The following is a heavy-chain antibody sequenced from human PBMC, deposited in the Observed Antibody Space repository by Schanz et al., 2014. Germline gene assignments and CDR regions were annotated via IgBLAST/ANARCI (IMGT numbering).Heavy chain of an antibody. V-gene: IGHV3-53*01. J-gene: IGHJ3*02. Sequence: VQLVESGGDLVQPGGSLRLSCVASGFTVSSNYMSWVRQAPGKGLEWVSVIYSDGRTYYGEYVKGRFTISRDNYKNTLYLQMNSLRDEDTAMYYCAKRCSSTSCSHGAFDTWGQGTMVTVSS. CDR2: IYSDGRT. D-gene: IGHD2-2*01. CDR3: AKRCSSTSCSHGAFDT. CDR1: GFTVSSNY.